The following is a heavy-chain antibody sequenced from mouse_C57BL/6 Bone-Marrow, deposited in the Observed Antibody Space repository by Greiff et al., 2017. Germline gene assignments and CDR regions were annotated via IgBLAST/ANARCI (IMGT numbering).Heavy chain of an antibody. CDR1: GYTFTSYW. Sequence: QVQLQQPGAELVKPGASVKLSCKASGYTFTSYWMHWVKQRPGQGLEWIGMIHPNSGSTNYNEKFKSKATLTVDKSSSTAYMPLSSLTSEDSAVYYCARRLRRGIYFDYWGQGTTLTVSS. CDR2: IHPNSGST. J-gene: IGHJ2*01. D-gene: IGHD2-4*01. CDR3: ARRLRRGIYFDY. V-gene: IGHV1-64*01.